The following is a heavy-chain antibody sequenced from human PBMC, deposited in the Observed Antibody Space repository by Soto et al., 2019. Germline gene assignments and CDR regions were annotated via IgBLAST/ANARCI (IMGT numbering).Heavy chain of an antibody. D-gene: IGHD3-22*01. V-gene: IGHV3-30*18. CDR1: GFTFSSYG. J-gene: IGHJ4*02. CDR3: AKDGGPHYYVSRRYPGY. CDR2: ISYDGSNK. Sequence: GGSLRLSCAASGFTFSSYGMHWVRQAPGKGLEWVAVISYDGSNKYYADSVKGRFTISRDNSKNTLYLQMNSLRAEDTAVYYCAKDGGPHYYVSRRYPGYWCVGT.